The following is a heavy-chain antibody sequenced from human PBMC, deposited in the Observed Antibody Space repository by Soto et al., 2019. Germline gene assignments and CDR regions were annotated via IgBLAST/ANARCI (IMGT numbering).Heavy chain of an antibody. Sequence: QVQLQESGPGLVKPSQTLSLTCTVSGGSISSGGYYWSWIRQHPGKGLEWIGYIYYSGSTYYNPSLKSRVTISVDTSKNQFALKLSSVTAADTAVYYCAIYDSSGSRGFQHWGQGTLVTVSS. CDR2: IYYSGST. D-gene: IGHD3-22*01. CDR1: GGSISSGGYY. V-gene: IGHV4-31*03. CDR3: AIYDSSGSRGFQH. J-gene: IGHJ1*01.